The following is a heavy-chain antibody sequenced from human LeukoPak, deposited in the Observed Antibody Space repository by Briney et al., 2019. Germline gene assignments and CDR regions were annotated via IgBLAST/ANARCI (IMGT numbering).Heavy chain of an antibody. D-gene: IGHD3-22*01. CDR2: IIPILGIA. Sequence: PSVKVSCQASARTFSSYTTSWVRQAPGQGLEWMGRIIPILGIANYAQKFQGRVTITADKSTSTAYMELSSLRSEDTAVYYCARALPGRITMIVVGGGAFDIWGQGTMVTVSS. CDR3: ARALPGRITMIVVGGGAFDI. J-gene: IGHJ3*02. V-gene: IGHV1-69*02. CDR1: ARTFSSYT.